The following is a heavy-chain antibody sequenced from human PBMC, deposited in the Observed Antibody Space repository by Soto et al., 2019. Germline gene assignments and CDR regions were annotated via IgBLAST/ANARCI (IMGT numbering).Heavy chain of an antibody. CDR3: ARSPYSNYGYWFDP. J-gene: IGHJ5*02. D-gene: IGHD4-4*01. CDR2: INPNSGGT. Sequence: ASVKVSCKASGYTFTGYYMHWVRQAPGQGLEWMGWINPNSGGTNYAQKFQGWVTMTRDTSISTAYMELSRLRSDDTAVYYCARSPYSNYGYWFDPWGQGTLVTVSS. V-gene: IGHV1-2*04. CDR1: GYTFTGYY.